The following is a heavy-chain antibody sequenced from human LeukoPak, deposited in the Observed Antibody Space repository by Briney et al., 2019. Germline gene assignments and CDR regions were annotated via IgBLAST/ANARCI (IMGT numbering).Heavy chain of an antibody. J-gene: IGHJ4*02. CDR2: IHHSGST. CDR3: ENGSGD. Sequence: SETLSLTCAVYDGSFSGYYYNWIRQPPGKGLEWIGEIHHSGSTNYNPSLKSRVTISVDTSKNQFSLKLSSVTAADTAMYYCENGSGDWGQGTLVTVSS. CDR1: DGSFSGYY. V-gene: IGHV4-34*01. D-gene: IGHD3-10*01.